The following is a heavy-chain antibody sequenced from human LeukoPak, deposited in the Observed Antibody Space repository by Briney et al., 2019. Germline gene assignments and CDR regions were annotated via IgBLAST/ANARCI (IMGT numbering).Heavy chain of an antibody. D-gene: IGHD3-10*01. J-gene: IGHJ4*02. CDR2: ISSRSTYI. Sequence: GGSLRLSCAASGFTFSSYSMNWVRQAPGKGLEWVSSISSRSTYIYYADSLKGRFTISRDNAKNSLYLQMNSLGAEDTAVYYCAARDSYGSGSYPIDYWGREPWSPSPQ. CDR1: GFTFSSYS. V-gene: IGHV3-21*01. CDR3: AARDSYGSGSYPIDY.